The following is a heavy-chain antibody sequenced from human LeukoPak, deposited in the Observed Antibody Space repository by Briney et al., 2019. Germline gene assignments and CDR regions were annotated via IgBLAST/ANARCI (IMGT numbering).Heavy chain of an antibody. CDR2: INSDGSST. V-gene: IGHV3-74*01. J-gene: IGHJ5*02. CDR3: AKCQPAAISWFDP. Sequence: GGSLRLSCAASGFTFSSYWMHWVRQAPGKGLVWVSRINSDGSSTSYADSVKGRFTISRDNAKNTLYLQMNSLRVEDTAVYYCAKCQPAAISWFDPWGQGTLVTVSS. D-gene: IGHD2-2*02. CDR1: GFTFSSYW.